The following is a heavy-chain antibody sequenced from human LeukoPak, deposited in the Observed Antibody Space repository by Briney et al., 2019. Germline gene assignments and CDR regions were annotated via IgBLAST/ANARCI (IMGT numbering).Heavy chain of an antibody. J-gene: IGHJ4*02. D-gene: IGHD3-10*01. V-gene: IGHV3-23*01. CDR3: AGYYGSGSYYNPFGYFDY. Sequence: GGSLRLSCAASGFTFSSYAISWVRQAPGKGLEWVSAISGSGGSTYYADSVKGRFTISRDNSKNTLYLQMNSLRAEDTAVYYCAGYYGSGSYYNPFGYFDYWGQGTLVTVSS. CDR2: ISGSGGST. CDR1: GFTFSSYA.